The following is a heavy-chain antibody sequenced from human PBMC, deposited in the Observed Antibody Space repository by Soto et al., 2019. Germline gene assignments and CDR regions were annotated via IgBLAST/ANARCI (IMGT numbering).Heavy chain of an antibody. D-gene: IGHD5-18*01. CDR2: IYYSGST. J-gene: IGHJ4*02. CDR1: GGSISSYY. Sequence: SETLSLTCTVSGGSISSYYWSWIRQPPGKGLEWIGYIYYSGSTYYNPSLKSRVTISVDTSKNQFSLKLSSVTAADTAVYYCARSLGYSYGLTYYFDYWGQGTLVTVSS. V-gene: IGHV4-59*01. CDR3: ARSLGYSYGLTYYFDY.